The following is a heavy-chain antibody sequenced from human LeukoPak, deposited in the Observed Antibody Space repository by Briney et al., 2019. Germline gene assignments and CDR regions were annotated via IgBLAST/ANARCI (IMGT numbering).Heavy chain of an antibody. V-gene: IGHV3-7*01. D-gene: IGHD3-3*01. CDR3: ARDFARILEWLPPLDY. CDR1: GFTFSSYA. J-gene: IGHJ4*02. Sequence: GGSLRLSCAASGFTFSSYAMSWVRQAPGKGLEWVANIKQDGSEKYYVDSVKGRFTISRDNAKNSLYLQMNSLRAEDTAVYYCARDFARILEWLPPLDYWGQGTLVTVSS. CDR2: IKQDGSEK.